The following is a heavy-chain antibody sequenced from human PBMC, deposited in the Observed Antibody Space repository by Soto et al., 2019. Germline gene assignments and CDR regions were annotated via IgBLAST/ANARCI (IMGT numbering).Heavy chain of an antibody. V-gene: IGHV3-23*01. CDR1: GFTFSTQA. CDR2: VDVGGGST. D-gene: IGHD6-25*01. J-gene: IGHJ3*02. CDR3: ARDSGPAGGGACDI. Sequence: EVQLLESGGGLVQPGGSLRLSCAASGFTFSTQAMIWVRQAPGKGLNWVSTVDVGGGSTYYIDSVKGRFTVSRDNSKNTVYLQLNTLRSEEPAIYFCARDSGPAGGGACDIWSQGTMVTVSS.